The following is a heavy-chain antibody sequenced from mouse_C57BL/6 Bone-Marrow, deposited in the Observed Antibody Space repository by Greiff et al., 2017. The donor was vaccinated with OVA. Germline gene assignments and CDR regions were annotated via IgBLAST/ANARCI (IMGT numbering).Heavy chain of an antibody. CDR3: ARNAYYSNYDYYAMDY. J-gene: IGHJ4*01. V-gene: IGHV3-6*01. Sequence: EVQRVESGPGLVKPSQSLSLTCSVTGYYITSGYYWNWIRQFPGNKLEWMGYIRYDGSNNYNPSLKNRISITRDTSKNQFFLKLNSVTTEDTATYYCARNAYYSNYDYYAMDYWGQGTSVTVSS. CDR1: GYYITSGYY. D-gene: IGHD2-5*01. CDR2: IRYDGSN.